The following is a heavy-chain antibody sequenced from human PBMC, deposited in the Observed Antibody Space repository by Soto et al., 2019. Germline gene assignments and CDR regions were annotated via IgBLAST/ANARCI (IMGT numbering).Heavy chain of an antibody. D-gene: IGHD6-13*01. CDR2: IYYSGNV. CDR1: GGSISSSSHY. J-gene: IGHJ6*03. CDR3: ARLTKSSSWKKAHYLCYMDV. V-gene: IGHV4-39*01. Sequence: SETLSLTCPVSGGSISSSSHYWGWLRQPPGKGLEWIGSIYYSGNVYYNPSLRNRVTISVDTSKRQFSLRLSSVTAADTAVYYCARLTKSSSWKKAHYLCYMDVGGEGTTVTVS.